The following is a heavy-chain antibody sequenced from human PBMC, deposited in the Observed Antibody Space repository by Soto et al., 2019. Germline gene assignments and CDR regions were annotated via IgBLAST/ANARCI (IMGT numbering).Heavy chain of an antibody. CDR2: IYYSGNT. Sequence: LSLTCTVSGGSIRSGGYYWSWVRQNPRRGLEWIGNIYYSGNTYYNPSLKSRLTISVDTSKNQFSLNLSSVTAADTAVYYCARDRLMATAGAARHYFGLDVWGQGTTVTVSS. V-gene: IGHV4-31*03. J-gene: IGHJ6*02. CDR1: GGSIRSGGYY. D-gene: IGHD5-18*01. CDR3: ARDRLMATAGAARHYFGLDV.